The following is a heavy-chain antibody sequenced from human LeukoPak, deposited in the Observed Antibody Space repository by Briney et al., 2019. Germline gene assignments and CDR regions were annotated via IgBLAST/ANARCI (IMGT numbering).Heavy chain of an antibody. Sequence: TGGSLRLSCAASGFTFSSYGMHWVRQAPDKGLKWMAIVYYDGGNKYYRDSVKGRFTISRDDSKNTLYLEMNSLRVEDTALYYCARDGAGGASGTFDYWGQGTLVTVSS. CDR1: GFTFSSYG. CDR3: ARDGAGGASGTFDY. J-gene: IGHJ4*02. D-gene: IGHD1-26*01. V-gene: IGHV3-33*01. CDR2: VYYDGGNK.